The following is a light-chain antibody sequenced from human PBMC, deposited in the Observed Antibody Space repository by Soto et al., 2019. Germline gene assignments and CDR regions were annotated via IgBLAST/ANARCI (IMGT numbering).Light chain of an antibody. J-gene: IGKJ2*01. CDR2: KAS. V-gene: IGKV1-5*03. CDR3: QQYNTYPYT. CDR1: QSISSW. Sequence: DIQMTQSPSTLSASVGDRVTITCRASQSISSWLAWYQQKPGKAPKLLIYKASSLESGVPSRFSGSGSGTEFTLAISSLQPDDFAAYYCQQYNTYPYTFGQGTKLQIK.